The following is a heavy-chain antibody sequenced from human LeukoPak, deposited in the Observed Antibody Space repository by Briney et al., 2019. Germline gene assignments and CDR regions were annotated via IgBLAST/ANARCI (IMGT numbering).Heavy chain of an antibody. CDR3: ARVTIARIAAAGTTEYYYYGMDV. J-gene: IGHJ6*02. Sequence: SQTLSLTCTVSGGSISSGGYYWSWIRQHPGKGLEWIGYIYYSGITYYNPSLKSRVTISVDTSKNQFSLKLSSVTAADTAVYYCARVTIARIAAAGTTEYYYYGMDVWGQGTTVTVSS. CDR2: IYYSGIT. V-gene: IGHV4-31*03. D-gene: IGHD6-13*01. CDR1: GGSISSGGYY.